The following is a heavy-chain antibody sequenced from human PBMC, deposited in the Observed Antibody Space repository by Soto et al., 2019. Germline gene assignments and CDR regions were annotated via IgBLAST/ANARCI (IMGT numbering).Heavy chain of an antibody. V-gene: IGHV4-59*01. CDR3: AILFPYYDFLTGSKMFAFDI. Sequence: PSETLSLTCTVSGDSISSSYWSWIRQTPGKGLEWIGYIYYTGSTNYNPSLKGRVTISVDTSKKQFSLKLTSVTAADTAVFFCAILFPYYDFLTGSKMFAFDIWGQGTMVTVSS. CDR2: IYYTGST. D-gene: IGHD3-9*01. J-gene: IGHJ3*02. CDR1: GDSISSSY.